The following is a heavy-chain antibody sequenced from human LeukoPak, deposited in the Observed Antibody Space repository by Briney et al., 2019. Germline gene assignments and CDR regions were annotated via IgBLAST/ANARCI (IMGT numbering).Heavy chain of an antibody. CDR2: IYTNGDT. V-gene: IGHV4-4*07. D-gene: IGHD6-13*01. J-gene: IGHJ4*02. CDR3: ARAAGAAGGQYFDY. CDR1: GGSISGYY. Sequence: SETLSLTCTVSGGSISGYYWSWIRQPAGQGLEWIGRIYTNGDTNYKPSLKGRVTMSVDTSKNQLSLKLRPVTAADTAMYYCARAAGAAGGQYFDYWGQGALVTVSS.